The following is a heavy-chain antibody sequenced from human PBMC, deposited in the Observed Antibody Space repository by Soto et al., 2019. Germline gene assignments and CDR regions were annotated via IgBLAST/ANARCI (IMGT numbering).Heavy chain of an antibody. CDR2: INPSGGST. CDR1: GYTFTSYY. CDR3: ARDGSTTVTTTYYYYGMDV. J-gene: IGHJ6*02. V-gene: IGHV1-46*01. Sequence: QVQLVQSGAEVKKPGASVKVSCKASGYTFTSYYMHWVRQAPGQGLEWMGIINPSGGSTSYAQKFQGRVTMTRDTSTSTVYMELSSLRSEDTAVYYCARDGSTTVTTTYYYYGMDVWGQGTTVTVSS. D-gene: IGHD4-17*01.